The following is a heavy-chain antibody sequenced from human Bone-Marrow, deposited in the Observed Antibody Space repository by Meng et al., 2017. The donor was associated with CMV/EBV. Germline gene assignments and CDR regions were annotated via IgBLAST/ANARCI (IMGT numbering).Heavy chain of an antibody. CDR1: GFTVSSNY. Sequence: GGSLRLSCAASGFTVSSNYMSWVRQAPGKGLEWVSSISSSSSYIYYADSVKGRFTISRDNAKNSLYLQMNSLRAEDTAVYYCARDGFSPVWSGFYYYYGMDVWGPGTTVTVSS. J-gene: IGHJ6*02. V-gene: IGHV3-21*01. CDR3: ARDGFSPVWSGFYYYYGMDV. CDR2: ISSSSSYI. D-gene: IGHD3-3*01.